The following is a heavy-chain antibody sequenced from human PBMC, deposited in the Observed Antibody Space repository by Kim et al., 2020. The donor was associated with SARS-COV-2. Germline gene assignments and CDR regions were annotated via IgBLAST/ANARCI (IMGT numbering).Heavy chain of an antibody. J-gene: IGHJ6*02. CDR2: IFGSGAT. D-gene: IGHD3-10*01. V-gene: IGHV3-53*01. CDR3: ARRLLWFGDNGMDV. Sequence: GGSLRLSCAASGFSVSTTDMSWVRQAPGKGLEWVATIFGSGATYFADSAKGRFTISRDNSKHTLYLHMNSMSAEDTAAYHCARRLLWFGDNGMDVWGQAT. CDR1: GFSVSTTD.